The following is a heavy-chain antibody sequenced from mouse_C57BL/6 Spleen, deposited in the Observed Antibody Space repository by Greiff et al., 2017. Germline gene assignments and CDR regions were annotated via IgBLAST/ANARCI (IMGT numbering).Heavy chain of an antibody. CDR3: ARHQGVDYGSSYWYFDV. V-gene: IGHV5-9*01. Sequence: DVMLVESGGGLVKPGGSLKLSCAASGFTFSSYTMSWVRQTPEKRLEWVATISGGGGNTYYPDSVKGRFTISRDNAKNTLYLQMSSLRSEDTALYYCARHQGVDYGSSYWYFDVWGTGTTVTVSS. CDR2: ISGGGGNT. J-gene: IGHJ1*03. D-gene: IGHD1-1*01. CDR1: GFTFSSYT.